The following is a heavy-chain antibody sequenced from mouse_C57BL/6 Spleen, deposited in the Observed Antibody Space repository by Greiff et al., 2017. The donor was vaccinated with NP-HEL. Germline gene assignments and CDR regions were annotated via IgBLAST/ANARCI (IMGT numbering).Heavy chain of an antibody. V-gene: IGHV5-16*01. CDR1: GFTFSDYY. CDR2: INYDGSST. Sequence: EVKLVESEGGLVQPGSSMKLSCTASGFTFSDYYMAWVRQVPEKGLEWVANINYDGSSTYYLDSLKSRFIISRDNAKNILYLQMSSLKSEDTATYYCARGGNRYYCDYWGQGTTLTVSS. D-gene: IGHD2-1*01. J-gene: IGHJ2*01. CDR3: ARGGNRYYCDY.